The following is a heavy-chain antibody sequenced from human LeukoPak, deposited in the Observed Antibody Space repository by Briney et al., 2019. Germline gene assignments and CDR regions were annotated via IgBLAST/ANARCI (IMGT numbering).Heavy chain of an antibody. V-gene: IGHV4-34*01. J-gene: IGHJ3*02. CDR1: GGSFSGYY. D-gene: IGHD6-6*01. CDR3: ARGLRTLIAARPSAFDI. Sequence: SETLSLTCAVYGGSFSGYYWSWIRQPPGKGLEWFGEINHSGNTNDHPSLKSRVTMSVDTSKNQFSLKLSSVTAADTAVYYCARGLRTLIAARPSAFDIWGQGTMVTVSS. CDR2: INHSGNT.